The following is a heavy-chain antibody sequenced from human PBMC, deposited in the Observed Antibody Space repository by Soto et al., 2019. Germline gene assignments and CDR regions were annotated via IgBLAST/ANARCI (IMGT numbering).Heavy chain of an antibody. Sequence: PSQTLSLTCAISGDSVSSNSAAWNWIRQSPSRGLEWLGRTYYRSKWYNDYAVSVKSRITINPDTSKNQFSLQLNSVTPEDTAVYYCARESGYDFWSGYYYFDYWGQGTLVTVSS. D-gene: IGHD3-3*01. J-gene: IGHJ4*02. CDR2: TYYRSKWYN. V-gene: IGHV6-1*01. CDR3: ARESGYDFWSGYYYFDY. CDR1: GDSVSSNSAA.